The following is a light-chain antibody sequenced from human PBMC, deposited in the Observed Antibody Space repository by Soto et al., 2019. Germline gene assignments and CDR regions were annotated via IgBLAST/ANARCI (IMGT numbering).Light chain of an antibody. CDR3: AAGDDSLNGWV. Sequence: QSALTQPASVSGSPGQSITISCTGTSSDVGSYDLVSWYRQHPGKAPKLMIYEGSKRPSGVSNRFSGSKSGTSASLAISGLQSEDEADYYCAAGDDSLNGWVFGGGTKLTVL. J-gene: IGLJ3*02. CDR1: SSDVGSYDL. CDR2: EGS. V-gene: IGLV2-14*02.